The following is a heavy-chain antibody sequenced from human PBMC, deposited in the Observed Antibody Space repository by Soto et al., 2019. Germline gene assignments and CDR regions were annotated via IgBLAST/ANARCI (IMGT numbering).Heavy chain of an antibody. CDR2: IYYSGST. J-gene: IGHJ6*02. CDR3: ARGGYSYGFDYGMDV. Sequence: SETLSLTCTVSGGSISSGGYYWSWIRQHPGKGLEWIGYIYYSGSTYYNPSLKSRVTISVDTSKNQFSLKLSSVTAADTAVYYCARGGYSYGFDYGMDVWGQGTTVTVSS. D-gene: IGHD5-18*01. CDR1: GGSISSGGYY. V-gene: IGHV4-31*03.